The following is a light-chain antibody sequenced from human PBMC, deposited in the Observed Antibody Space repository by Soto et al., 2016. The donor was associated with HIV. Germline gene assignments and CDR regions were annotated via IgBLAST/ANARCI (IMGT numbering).Light chain of an antibody. J-gene: IGLJ1*01. CDR2: DDS. CDR3: FV. CDR1: NIGSKS. Sequence: SYVLTQPPSVSVAPGKTARITCGGNNIGSKSVHWYQQKPGQAPVLVVYDDSDRPSGIPERFSGSNSGNTATLTISRVEAGDSNSDHPFVFGTGTKVTVL. V-gene: IGLV3-21*03.